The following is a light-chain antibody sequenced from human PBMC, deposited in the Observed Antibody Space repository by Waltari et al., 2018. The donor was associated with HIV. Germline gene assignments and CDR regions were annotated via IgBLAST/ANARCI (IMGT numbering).Light chain of an antibody. J-gene: IGKJ5*01. Sequence: EIVITQSPATLSVSPGERATLSCSASQSVRSNLAWYQQRPGQAPRLLISGASTRATGVPARFSGSGSGRDFTLTISSLQSEDFAVYYCQQYDNWPPITFGQGTRLEIK. CDR2: GAS. V-gene: IGKV3-15*01. CDR1: QSVRSN. CDR3: QQYDNWPPIT.